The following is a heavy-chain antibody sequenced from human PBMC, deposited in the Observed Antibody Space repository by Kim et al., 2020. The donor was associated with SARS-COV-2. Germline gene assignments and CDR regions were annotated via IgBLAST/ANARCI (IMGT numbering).Heavy chain of an antibody. CDR1: GGTFSSYT. CDR3: ARGGYDIRLPKYYYYGMDV. V-gene: IGHV1-69*02. CDR2: IIPILGIA. J-gene: IGHJ6*02. D-gene: IGHD5-12*01. Sequence: SVKVSCKASGGTFSSYTISWVRQAPGQGLEWMGRIIPILGIANYAQKFQGRVTITADKSTSTAYMELSSLRSEDTAVYYCARGGYDIRLPKYYYYGMDVWGQGTTVTVSS.